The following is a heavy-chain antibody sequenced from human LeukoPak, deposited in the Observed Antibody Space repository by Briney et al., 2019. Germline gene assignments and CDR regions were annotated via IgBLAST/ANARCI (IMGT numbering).Heavy chain of an antibody. CDR1: GFTFSSYW. D-gene: IGHD3-10*01. Sequence: TGGSLRLSCAASGFTFSSYWMHWVRQAPGKGLVWVSRIRSDGSTTYADSVKGRFTISRDNAKNTLYLQMNSLRAEDTAVYYCARAGDYGSGSCAFAMWGRGTMVTVSS. CDR3: ARAGDYGSGSCAFAM. CDR2: IRSDGST. V-gene: IGHV3-74*01. J-gene: IGHJ3*02.